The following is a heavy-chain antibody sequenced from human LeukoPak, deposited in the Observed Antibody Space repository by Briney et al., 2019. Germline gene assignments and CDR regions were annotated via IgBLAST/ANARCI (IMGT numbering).Heavy chain of an antibody. CDR2: IKSKTDGGTT. J-gene: IGHJ6*02. CDR3: TTETLRMGYYYGMDV. D-gene: IGHD3-16*01. CDR1: GFTFTNAW. V-gene: IGHV3-15*07. Sequence: GGSLRLSCAASGFTFTNAWMNWVRQAPGKGLEWVGRIKSKTDGGTTDYAAPVKGRFTISRDDSKNTLYLQMNSLKTEDTAVYYCTTETLRMGYYYGMDVWGQGTTVTVSS.